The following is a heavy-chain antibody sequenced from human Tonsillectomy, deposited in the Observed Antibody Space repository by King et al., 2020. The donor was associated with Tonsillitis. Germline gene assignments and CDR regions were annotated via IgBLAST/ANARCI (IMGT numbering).Heavy chain of an antibody. J-gene: IGHJ6*03. Sequence: QVQLQQWGAGLFKPSETLSLTCAVYGGSFSGYYWSWIRQPPGKGLEWIGKINHSVSTNYNPSLTSRVPISVDPSKNQFSLKLSSVTAADTAVYYCASLRDYYYMDVWGKGTTVTVSS. CDR1: GGSFSGYY. CDR2: INHSVST. V-gene: IGHV4-34*01. CDR3: ASLRDYYYMDV.